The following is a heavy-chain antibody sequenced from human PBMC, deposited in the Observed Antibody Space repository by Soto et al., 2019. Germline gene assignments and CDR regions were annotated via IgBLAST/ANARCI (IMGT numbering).Heavy chain of an antibody. CDR1: GFTFSSYG. J-gene: IGHJ5*02. D-gene: IGHD1-26*01. Sequence: PGGSLRLSCAASGFTFSSYGMHWVRQAPGKGLEWVAVIWYDGSNKYYADSVKGRFTISRDNSKNTLYLQMNSLRAEDTAVYYCMKYSGRPSTPAALGQGTLVTVSS. CDR3: MKYSGRPSTPAA. CDR2: IWYDGSNK. V-gene: IGHV3-33*06.